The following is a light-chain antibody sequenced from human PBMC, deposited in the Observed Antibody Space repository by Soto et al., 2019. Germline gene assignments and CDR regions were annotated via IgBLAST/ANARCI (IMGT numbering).Light chain of an antibody. CDR2: DVS. Sequence: QSALTQPRSVSVSPGQSVTISCTGTSSDVGGYNYVSWYQQHPGKAPKLMIYDVSKRPSGVPDRFSGSKSDNTASLTISGLQAEDEADYYCCSYAGNYVVFGGGTKLTVL. V-gene: IGLV2-11*01. J-gene: IGLJ2*01. CDR1: SSDVGGYNY. CDR3: CSYAGNYVV.